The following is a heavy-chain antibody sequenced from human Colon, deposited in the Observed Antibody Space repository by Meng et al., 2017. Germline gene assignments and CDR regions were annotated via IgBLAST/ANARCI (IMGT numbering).Heavy chain of an antibody. Sequence: GESLKISCVASGFTFSNSWMSWVRQAPGKGLEWVGRIKRKTDGGTTDYAAPVKGRFTISRDDSENTLFLQMNSLKAEDTAVYYGGTGAAFDIWGQGTMVTVSS. CDR3: GTGAAFDI. V-gene: IGHV3-15*01. CDR1: GFTFSNSW. CDR2: IKRKTDGGTT. D-gene: IGHD3/OR15-3a*01. J-gene: IGHJ3*02.